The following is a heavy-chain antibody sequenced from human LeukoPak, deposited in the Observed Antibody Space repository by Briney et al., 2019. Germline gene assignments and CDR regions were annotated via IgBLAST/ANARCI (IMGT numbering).Heavy chain of an antibody. J-gene: IGHJ5*01. Sequence: GESLRLSCTASGFTFSGYDMYWIRQATGKGLEWVSGIEIGGDTYYQHSVKGRFTISREKAKNSLYLQMNSLRAGDTAVYYCARTSLSGWFDYWGQGTLVTVSS. V-gene: IGHV3-13*01. CDR3: ARTSLSGWFDY. CDR2: IEIGGDT. CDR1: GFTFSGYD. D-gene: IGHD2-15*01.